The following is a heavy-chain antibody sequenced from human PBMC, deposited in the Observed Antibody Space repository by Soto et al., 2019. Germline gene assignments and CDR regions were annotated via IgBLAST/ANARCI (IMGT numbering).Heavy chain of an antibody. CDR3: ARESYGGPLWDNWFDP. D-gene: IGHD4-17*01. J-gene: IGHJ5*02. CDR2: IIPIFGTA. V-gene: IGHV1-69*13. Sequence: GRSVKFSCKASGGTFSSYAISWVRQAPGQGLEWMGGIIPIFGTANYAQKFQGRVTITADESTSTAYMELSSLRSEDTAVYYCARESYGGPLWDNWFDPWGQGTLVTVSS. CDR1: GGTFSSYA.